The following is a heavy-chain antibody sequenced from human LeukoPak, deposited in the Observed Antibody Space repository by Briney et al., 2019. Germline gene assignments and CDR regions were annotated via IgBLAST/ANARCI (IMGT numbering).Heavy chain of an antibody. V-gene: IGHV4-34*01. J-gene: IGHJ5*02. Sequence: PSETLSLTCAVYGGSFSGYYWSWLRQPPGKGLEWIGEINHSGSTNYNPSLKSRVTISVDTSKNQFSLKLSSVTAADTAVYYCAGIKRITMIVVVIPGNWFDPWGQGTLVTVSS. D-gene: IGHD3-22*01. CDR2: INHSGST. CDR1: GGSFSGYY. CDR3: AGIKRITMIVVVIPGNWFDP.